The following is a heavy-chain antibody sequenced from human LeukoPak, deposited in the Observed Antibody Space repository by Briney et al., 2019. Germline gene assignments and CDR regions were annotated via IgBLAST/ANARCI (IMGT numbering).Heavy chain of an antibody. CDR1: GFTFSRYW. CDR2: INPDGSTT. D-gene: IGHD3-22*01. Sequence: GGSLRLSCAATGFTFSRYWIHWVRQTPGKGLEWVSRINPDGSTTTYADSVKGRFTISRDNAKNTVYLQMNSLRAEDTAVYYCARVLSGSWDWFDPWGQGTLVTVSS. CDR3: ARVLSGSWDWFDP. J-gene: IGHJ5*02. V-gene: IGHV3-74*01.